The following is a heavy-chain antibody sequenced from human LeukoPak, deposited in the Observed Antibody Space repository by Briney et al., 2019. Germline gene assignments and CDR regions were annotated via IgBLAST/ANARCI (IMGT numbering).Heavy chain of an antibody. CDR3: ARGPYYYGSGSRYYYYMDV. Sequence: ASVKVSCKASGGTFSSYAISWVRRAPGQGLEWMGVIIPIFGTANYAQKFQGRVTITTDESTSTAYMELSSLRSEDTAVYYCARGPYYYGSGSRYYYYMDVWGKGTTVTVSS. D-gene: IGHD3-10*01. CDR1: GGTFSSYA. V-gene: IGHV1-69*05. J-gene: IGHJ6*03. CDR2: IIPIFGTA.